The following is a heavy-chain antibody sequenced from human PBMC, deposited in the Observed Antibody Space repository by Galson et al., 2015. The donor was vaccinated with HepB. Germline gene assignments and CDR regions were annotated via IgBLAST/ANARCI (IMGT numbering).Heavy chain of an antibody. CDR2: TYYRSKWYN. CDR1: GDSVSSNSAA. Sequence: CAISGDSVSSNSAAWNWIRQSPSRGLEWLGRTYYRSKWYNDYAVSVKSRITINPDTSKNQFSLQLNSVTPEDTAAYYCASSGRFSSGWSPAFDIWGQGTMVTVSS. CDR3: ASSGRFSSGWSPAFDI. J-gene: IGHJ3*02. D-gene: IGHD6-19*01. V-gene: IGHV6-1*01.